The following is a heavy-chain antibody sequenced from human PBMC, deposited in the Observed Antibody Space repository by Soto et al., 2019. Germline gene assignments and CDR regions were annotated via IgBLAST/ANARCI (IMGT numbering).Heavy chain of an antibody. CDR2: IYNGGST. CDR3: ARAPVGLDTISYFDY. V-gene: IGHV4-59*04. J-gene: IGHJ4*02. Sequence: LRLSCAASGFTFSSYEMNWLRRPPGKGLEWIGYIYNGGSTYYRPSLESRMHMSLDATRNHYSLRLTSVTAADTAVYFCARAPVGLDTISYFDYWGQGKLVTVSS. D-gene: IGHD3-3*01. CDR1: GFTFSSYEMN.